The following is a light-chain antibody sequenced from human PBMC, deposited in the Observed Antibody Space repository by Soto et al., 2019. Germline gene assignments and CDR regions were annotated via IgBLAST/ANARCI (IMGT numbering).Light chain of an antibody. Sequence: DIQMTQSPSTLSASVGDRVTITCRASQSISSWLAWYQQKPGKAPKLLIYKASSLESGVASRFGGSGSGTEFTLTISGLQPDDFATYYCLHYNCYPGTFGQGTKVQIK. CDR3: LHYNCYPGT. V-gene: IGKV1-5*03. CDR1: QSISSW. J-gene: IGKJ1*01. CDR2: KAS.